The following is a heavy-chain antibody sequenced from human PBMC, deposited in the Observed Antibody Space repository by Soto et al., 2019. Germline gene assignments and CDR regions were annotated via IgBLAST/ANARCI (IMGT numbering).Heavy chain of an antibody. CDR2: ISGSVGST. CDR1: GFTFSSYA. CDR3: ASRPRSTSTTTSEDNWFDP. Sequence: GSLRLSCAASGFTFSSYAMSWVRQAPGKGLEWGSAISGSVGSTYYADSVKGRFTISRDNSKNTLYLKMNSLRAEDTAVYYCASRPRSTSTTTSEDNWFDPWGQGTLVTVSS. J-gene: IGHJ5*02. D-gene: IGHD6-13*01. V-gene: IGHV3-23*01.